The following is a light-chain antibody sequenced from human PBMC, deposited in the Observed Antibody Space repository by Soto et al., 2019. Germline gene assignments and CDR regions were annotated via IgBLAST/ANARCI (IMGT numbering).Light chain of an antibody. CDR2: KAS. CDR3: QLYKSYWT. V-gene: IGKV1-5*03. J-gene: IGKJ1*01. CDR1: QSISSW. Sequence: DIQMTQSPSTLSASVGDRVTITCRASQSISSWLAWYQQKPGKAPKLLIYKASSLESGVPSRFSGSGSGTEFTLTISSLQPDDFATYYCQLYKSYWTFGKGTRWIS.